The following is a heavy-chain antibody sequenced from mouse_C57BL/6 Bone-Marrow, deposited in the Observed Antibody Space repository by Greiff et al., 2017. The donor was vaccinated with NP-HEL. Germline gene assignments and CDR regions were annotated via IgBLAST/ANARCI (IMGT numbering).Heavy chain of an antibody. CDR3: ARDYYSNYGWYFDV. J-gene: IGHJ1*03. D-gene: IGHD2-5*01. CDR2: IDPSDSYT. CDR1: GYTFTSYW. V-gene: IGHV1-69*01. Sequence: QVQLKQPGAELVMPGASVKLSCKASGYTFTSYWMHWVKQRPGQGLEWIGEIDPSDSYTNYNQKFKGKSTLTVDKSSSTAYMQLSSLTSEDSAVYYCARDYYSNYGWYFDVWGTGTTVTVSS.